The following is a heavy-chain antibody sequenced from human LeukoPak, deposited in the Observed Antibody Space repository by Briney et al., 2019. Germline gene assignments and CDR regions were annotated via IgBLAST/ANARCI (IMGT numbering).Heavy chain of an antibody. CDR2: INPNSGGT. D-gene: IGHD2-8*01. CDR1: GYTFTGYY. J-gene: IGHJ6*02. Sequence: ASVKVSCKASGYTFTGYYMHWVRRAPGQGLEWMGWINPNSGGTNYAQKFQGRVTMTRDTSISTAYMELSRLRSDDTAVYYWARGNAERGGGCYYGMDVWGQGTTVTVSS. CDR3: ARGNAERGGGCYYGMDV. V-gene: IGHV1-2*02.